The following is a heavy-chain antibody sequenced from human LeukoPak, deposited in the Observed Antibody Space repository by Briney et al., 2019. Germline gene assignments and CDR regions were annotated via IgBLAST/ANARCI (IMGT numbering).Heavy chain of an antibody. V-gene: IGHV4-39*07. J-gene: IGHJ3*01. CDR3: ARAPRTGAWDRITLGGVIVHGDVFDF. D-gene: IGHD3-16*02. Sequence: SETLSLTCGVSGGSLISTTYYWAWIRQPPGKGLEWIGSVYYSGSTYYNPSLKSRVTVSVDMSKNQFSLQLSSVTAADTAIYYCARAPRTGAWDRITLGGVIVHGDVFDFWGQGTMVTVSS. CDR2: VYYSGST. CDR1: GGSLISTTYY.